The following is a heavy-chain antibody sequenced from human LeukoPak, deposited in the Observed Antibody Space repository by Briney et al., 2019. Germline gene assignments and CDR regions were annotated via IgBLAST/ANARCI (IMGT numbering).Heavy chain of an antibody. CDR1: GFTLSSYG. V-gene: IGHV3-30*12. J-gene: IGHJ4*02. D-gene: IGHD2-2*01. Sequence: GGSLRLSCAASGFTLSSYGMHWVRQAPGKGLVLVSSIYSDESKTYYEDSVKGRFTISRDIPKNTVFLHMNRLSAEDTAVYYCARVRGSSDWYVDYWGQGTLVTASS. CDR3: ARVRGSSDWYVDY. CDR2: IYSDESKT.